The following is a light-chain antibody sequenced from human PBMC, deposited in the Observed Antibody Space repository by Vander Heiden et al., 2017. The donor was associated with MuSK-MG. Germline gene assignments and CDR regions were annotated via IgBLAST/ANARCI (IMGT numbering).Light chain of an antibody. J-gene: IGLJ2*01. CDR2: EVS. V-gene: IGLV2-8*01. Sequence: QSALTQPPSAAGSPGPSVTISCTGTSSDVGGSSYVSWYQQHPGNAHRLMIYEVSRRPAAVAGRFSASKSGNTASPTTSARQEEEEDDYYYSADAGSNTVVFGGGTKLTVL. CDR1: SSDVGGSSY. CDR3: SADAGSNTVV.